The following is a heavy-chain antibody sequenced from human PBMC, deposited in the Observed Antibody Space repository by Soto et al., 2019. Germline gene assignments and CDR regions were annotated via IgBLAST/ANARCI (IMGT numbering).Heavy chain of an antibody. V-gene: IGHV3-48*02. J-gene: IGHJ4*02. CDR1: GFTFSSYS. CDR3: ARDFGSGSPEYYFDY. D-gene: IGHD3-10*01. CDR2: ISSSSSTI. Sequence: GGSLRLSCAASGFTFSSYSMNWVRQAPGKGLEWVSYISSSSSTIYYADSVKGRFTISRDNAKNSLYLQMNSLRDEDTAVYYCARDFGSGSPEYYFDYWGQGTLVTVSS.